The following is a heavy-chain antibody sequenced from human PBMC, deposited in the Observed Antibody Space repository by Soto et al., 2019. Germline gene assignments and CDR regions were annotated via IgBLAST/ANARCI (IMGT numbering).Heavy chain of an antibody. CDR1: GFTFSSYS. V-gene: IGHV3-21*01. Sequence: GGSLRLSCAASGFTFSSYSMNWVRQAPGKGLEWVSSISSSSSYIYYADSVKGRFTISRDNAKNSLYLQMNSLRAEDTAVYYCARSNRDDFWSGYFDYWGQGTLVTVSS. CDR2: ISSSSSYI. J-gene: IGHJ4*02. CDR3: ARSNRDDFWSGYFDY. D-gene: IGHD3-3*01.